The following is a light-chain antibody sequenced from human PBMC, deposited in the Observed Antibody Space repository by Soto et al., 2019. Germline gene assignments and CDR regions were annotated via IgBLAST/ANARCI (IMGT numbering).Light chain of an antibody. Sequence: AIQMTQSPSSLSASLGDRVTITCRASQGIRSELGWYQQKPGKAPNLLIYTASTLQSGVPSRFSGSGSGTDFTLTLSSLQPDDFASYYCQQYHALPTLGQGTKVDI. CDR2: TAS. CDR3: QQYHALPT. CDR1: QGIRSE. V-gene: IGKV1-6*01. J-gene: IGKJ1*01.